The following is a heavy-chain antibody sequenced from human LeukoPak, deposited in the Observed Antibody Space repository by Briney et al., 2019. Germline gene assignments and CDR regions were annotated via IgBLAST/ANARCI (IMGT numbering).Heavy chain of an antibody. Sequence: APVKVSCKASGYTFTSYDISWVRQAPGQGLEWMGWISAYNGNTNYAQKLQGRVTMTTDTSTSTAYMELRSLRSDDTAVYYCARDRVGATFDYWGQGTLVTVSS. CDR1: GYTFTSYD. CDR3: ARDRVGATFDY. CDR2: ISAYNGNT. V-gene: IGHV1-18*01. D-gene: IGHD1-26*01. J-gene: IGHJ4*02.